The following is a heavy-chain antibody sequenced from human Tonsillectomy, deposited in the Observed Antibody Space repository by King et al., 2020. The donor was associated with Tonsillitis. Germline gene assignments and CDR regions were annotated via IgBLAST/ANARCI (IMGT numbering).Heavy chain of an antibody. V-gene: IGHV1-2*02. Sequence: QLVQSGAEVKKPGASVKVSCKASGYTFTDYYIHWVRQAPGQGLEWMGWINPNSGGTKYAQKFQGRVTMTRDTSISTAYMELSRLRSDDTAVYYCARECRVSRWTCRYYFDYRGQGTLVTVSS. CDR2: INPNSGGT. J-gene: IGHJ4*02. D-gene: IGHD6-13*01. CDR1: GYTFTDYY. CDR3: ARECRVSRWTCRYYFDY.